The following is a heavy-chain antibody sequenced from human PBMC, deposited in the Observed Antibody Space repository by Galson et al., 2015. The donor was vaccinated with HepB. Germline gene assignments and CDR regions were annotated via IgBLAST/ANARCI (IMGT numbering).Heavy chain of an antibody. CDR2: INSDGSST. V-gene: IGHV3-74*01. J-gene: IGHJ4*02. CDR1: GFTFRSYW. CDR3: ARDVIVGGSTKIAFDY. Sequence: SLRLSCAASGFTFRSYWMHWVRQVPGRGLVWVSRINSDGSSTYYADSVKGRFTISRDNAENTLYLQMNSLRPEDTAVYYCARDVIVGGSTKIAFDYWGQGTLVTVSS. D-gene: IGHD1-26*01.